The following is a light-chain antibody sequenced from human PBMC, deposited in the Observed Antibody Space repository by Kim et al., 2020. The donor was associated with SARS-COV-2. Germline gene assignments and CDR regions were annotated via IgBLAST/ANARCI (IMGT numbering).Light chain of an antibody. J-gene: IGKJ1*01. CDR1: HSISSW. CDR3: QQYNSYWT. Sequence: SASVGDRVTITCRASHSISSWLAWYQQKPGKAPKLLIYDASSLESGVPSRFSGSGSGTEFTLTISSLQPDDFATYYCQQYNSYWTFGQGTKVEIK. V-gene: IGKV1-5*01. CDR2: DAS.